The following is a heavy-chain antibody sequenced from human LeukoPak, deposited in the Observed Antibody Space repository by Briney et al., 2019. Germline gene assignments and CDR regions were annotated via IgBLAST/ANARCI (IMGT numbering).Heavy chain of an antibody. J-gene: IGHJ4*02. CDR3: ARLIAAAGRPFDY. CDR2: ISIYSGNT. D-gene: IGHD6-13*01. Sequence: ASVKVSCTASGYTFTSHGLSWARQAPGQGLEWMGWISIYSGNTNYAQKFQDRISMTTDTSTSTAYMELRSLKSDDTAVYYCARLIAAAGRPFDYWGQGTLVTVSS. CDR1: GYTFTSHG. V-gene: IGHV1-18*01.